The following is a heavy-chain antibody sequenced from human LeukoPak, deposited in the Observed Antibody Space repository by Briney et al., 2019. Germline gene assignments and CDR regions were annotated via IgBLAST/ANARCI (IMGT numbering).Heavy chain of an antibody. CDR3: ARGITMVRGTWSAFDI. Sequence: GRSLRLSCAASGFTISSYAMHWVRQAPGKGLEWVAVKSYDGSNKYYADSVKGRFTISRDNSKNTLYLQMNSLRAEDTAVYYCARGITMVRGTWSAFDIWGQGTMVTVSS. CDR1: GFTISSYA. CDR2: KSYDGSNK. D-gene: IGHD3-10*01. J-gene: IGHJ3*02. V-gene: IGHV3-30-3*01.